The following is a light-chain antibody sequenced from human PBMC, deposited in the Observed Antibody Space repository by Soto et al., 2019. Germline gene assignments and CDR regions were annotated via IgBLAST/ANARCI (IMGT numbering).Light chain of an antibody. CDR2: DVS. Sequence: QSALTQPRSVSGSPGQSVTISCTGTSSDVGGSNYVSWYQQHPGKAPTLMIYDVSRRPSGVPDRFSGSKSGNTASLTISGLQAEDEADYYCCAYAGSYTLRLFGGGTKLTVL. CDR1: SSDVGGSNY. J-gene: IGLJ2*01. CDR3: CAYAGSYTLRL. V-gene: IGLV2-11*01.